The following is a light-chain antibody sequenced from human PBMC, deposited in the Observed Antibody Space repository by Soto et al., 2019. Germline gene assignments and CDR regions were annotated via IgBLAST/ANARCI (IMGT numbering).Light chain of an antibody. Sequence: DIQLTQSPSFLSASVGDRVTITCRASQGISSYLAWYQQKPGKAPKLLIYAASTLQSGVPSRFSGSGSGTEFTLTISSLQPEDFATYYCQQLNSYPPKLTFGQGTRLEIK. CDR3: QQLNSYPPKLT. CDR1: QGISSY. CDR2: AAS. J-gene: IGKJ5*01. V-gene: IGKV1-9*01.